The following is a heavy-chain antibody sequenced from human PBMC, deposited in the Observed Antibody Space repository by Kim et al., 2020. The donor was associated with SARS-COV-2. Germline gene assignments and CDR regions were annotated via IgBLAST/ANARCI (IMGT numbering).Heavy chain of an antibody. CDR2: T. V-gene: IGHV3-66*01. Sequence: TYYADSVQGRFTNSRDNSKTTVYLQMNSLGAEDTAVYFCAREPSTYFDYWGQGTLVTVSS. J-gene: IGHJ4*02. CDR3: AREPSTYFDY.